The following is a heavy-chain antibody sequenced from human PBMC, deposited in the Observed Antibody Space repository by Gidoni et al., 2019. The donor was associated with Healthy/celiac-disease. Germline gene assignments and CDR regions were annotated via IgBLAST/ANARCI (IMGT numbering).Heavy chain of an antibody. Sequence: QVQLQESGPGLVKPSQTLSLTCTVSGGSISRGSYYWGWIRQPAGKGLEWIGRIYTSGSTNYNPSLKSRVTISVNTSKNQFSLKLSSGTAADTAVYYCARDRGSSGWYLAIDYWGQGTLVTVSS. V-gene: IGHV4-61*02. CDR3: ARDRGSSGWYLAIDY. CDR2: IYTSGST. J-gene: IGHJ4*02. CDR1: GGSISRGSYY. D-gene: IGHD6-19*01.